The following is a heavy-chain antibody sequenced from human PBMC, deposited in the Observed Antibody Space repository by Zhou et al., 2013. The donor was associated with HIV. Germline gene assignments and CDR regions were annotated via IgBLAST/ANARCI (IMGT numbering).Heavy chain of an antibody. CDR1: GGTFSGYS. J-gene: IGHJ4*02. CDR3: ARGNPALYDSSGYLDY. V-gene: IGHV1-69*11. CDR2: VIPILRRT. D-gene: IGHD3-22*01. Sequence: QVQLVQSGAVVKQPGSSVKVSCKTSGGTFSGYSFSWVRQAPGQGLEWMGRVIPILRRTDYAQKFEGRATITADESTRTTYMELRSLRSEDTAVYYCARGNPALYDSSGYLDYWGQGTLVTVSS.